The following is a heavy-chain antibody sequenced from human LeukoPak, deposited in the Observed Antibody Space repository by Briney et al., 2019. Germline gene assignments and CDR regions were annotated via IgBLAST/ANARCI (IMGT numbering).Heavy chain of an antibody. CDR2: ISSSGSTI. Sequence: AGPLRLSCAASGFTFRCYEMIWVRQAPGKGLELVSYISSSGSTIYYADSVKARFTISRDNAKNSLYLQMNSLRAEGTAVYYCARDYIVGPWNYGMDVWGQGTTVTVSS. CDR1: GFTFRCYE. J-gene: IGHJ6*02. CDR3: ARDYIVGPWNYGMDV. D-gene: IGHD2-15*01. V-gene: IGHV3-48*03.